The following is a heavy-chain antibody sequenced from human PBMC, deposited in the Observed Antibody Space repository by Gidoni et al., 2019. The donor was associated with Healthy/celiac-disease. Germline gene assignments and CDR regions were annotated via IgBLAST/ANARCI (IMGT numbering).Heavy chain of an antibody. V-gene: IGHV1-69*10. J-gene: IGHJ4*02. CDR3: ASARQDTYYYGSGDY. Sequence: QVQLVQSGAEVKKPGSSVKVSCKASGGTFSSYAISWVRQAPGQGLEWMGGIIPILGIANYAQKFQGRVTITADKSTSTAYMELSSLRSEDTAVYYCASARQDTYYYGSGDYWGQGTLVTVSS. CDR1: GGTFSSYA. D-gene: IGHD3-10*01. CDR2: IIPILGIA.